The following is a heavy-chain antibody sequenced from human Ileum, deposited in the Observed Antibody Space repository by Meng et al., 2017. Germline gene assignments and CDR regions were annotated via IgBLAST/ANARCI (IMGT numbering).Heavy chain of an antibody. CDR3: ARGGGRYGPDFDY. CDR1: GGSFIGYY. CDR2: INHSGST. D-gene: IGHD3-16*01. J-gene: IGHJ4*02. V-gene: IGHV4-34*01. Sequence: HLRHWGDDPCTPSETLPPPCAVYGGSFIGYYWNWIRQPPGKGLEGIGEINHSGSTNYNPSLKSRVTISVDTSKNQFSLKLSSVTAADTAVYYCARGGGRYGPDFDYWGQGTLVTVSS.